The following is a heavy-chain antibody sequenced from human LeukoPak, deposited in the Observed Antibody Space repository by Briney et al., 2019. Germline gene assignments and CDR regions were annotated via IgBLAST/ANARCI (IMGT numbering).Heavy chain of an antibody. CDR1: GYTYTSYW. CDR2: IYPGDSDT. Sequence: GESLKISCKGSGYTYTSYWIGWVRQMPGKGLEWMGIIYPGDSDTRYSPSFQGQVTISADKSICTAYLQWNSLKASDTAMYYCARLRPQDAFDIWGQGTMVSVSS. J-gene: IGHJ3*02. V-gene: IGHV5-51*01. CDR3: ARLRPQDAFDI.